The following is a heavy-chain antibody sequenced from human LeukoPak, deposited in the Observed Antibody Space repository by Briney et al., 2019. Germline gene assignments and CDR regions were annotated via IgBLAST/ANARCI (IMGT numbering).Heavy chain of an antibody. D-gene: IGHD3-10*01. J-gene: IGHJ5*02. CDR2: INHSGST. Sequence: SETLSLTCAVYGGSFSGYYWSWIRQPPGKGLEWIGEINHSGSTNYNPSLKSRVTISVDTSKNRFSLKLSSVTAADTAVYYCARGFFFPHYYDSGSPNWFDPWGQGTLVTVSS. CDR3: ARGFFFPHYYDSGSPNWFDP. V-gene: IGHV4-34*01. CDR1: GGSFSGYY.